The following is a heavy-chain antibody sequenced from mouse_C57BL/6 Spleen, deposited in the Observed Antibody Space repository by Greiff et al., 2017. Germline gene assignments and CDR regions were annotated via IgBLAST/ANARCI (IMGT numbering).Heavy chain of an antibody. Sequence: VQLKQSGPELVKPGASVKIPCKASGYTLTDYNMDWVKQSHGQSLEWIGDINPNNGGTIYNPKFKGKATLTVDKSSSTAYMELRSLTSKDTEVDYCARITKVAYYFDYWGQGTTLTVSS. CDR1: GYTLTDYN. D-gene: IGHD1-1*01. J-gene: IGHJ2*01. CDR3: ARITKVAYYFDY. V-gene: IGHV1-18*01. CDR2: INPNNGGT.